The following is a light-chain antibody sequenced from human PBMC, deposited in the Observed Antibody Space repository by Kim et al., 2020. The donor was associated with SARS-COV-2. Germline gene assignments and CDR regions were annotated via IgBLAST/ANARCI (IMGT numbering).Light chain of an antibody. CDR3: QQYNNWPLT. V-gene: IGKV3-15*01. Sequence: EIVMTQSPATLSVSPGERTTLSCRASQGVHSNLAWYQQKPGQAPRLLIYGASTRSTGIPARFSGSGSGTEFSLTISSLQSEDLAVYYCQQYNNWPLTFGGGTKVDI. CDR2: GAS. CDR1: QGVHSN. J-gene: IGKJ4*01.